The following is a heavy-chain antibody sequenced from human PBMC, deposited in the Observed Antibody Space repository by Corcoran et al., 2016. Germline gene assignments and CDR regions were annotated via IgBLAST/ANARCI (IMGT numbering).Heavy chain of an antibody. Sequence: EVQLVESGGGLVQPGGSLRLSCAASGFTFSSYSMNWVRQAPGKGLEWVSYISSSSSTIYYADSVKGRFTISRDNAKNALYLQMNSLRAEDTAVYYCARDHGYIAVAGHFDYWGQGTLVTVSS. CDR3: ARDHGYIAVAGHFDY. D-gene: IGHD6-19*01. J-gene: IGHJ4*02. CDR2: ISSSSSTI. V-gene: IGHV3-48*04. CDR1: GFTFSSYS.